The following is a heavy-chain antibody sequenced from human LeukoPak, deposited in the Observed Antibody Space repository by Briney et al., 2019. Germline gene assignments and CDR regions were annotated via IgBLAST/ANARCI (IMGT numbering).Heavy chain of an antibody. CDR3: AAKVELRSNGPYFNS. Sequence: GRSLRLSCAPSGFTVSSNYMSWVRQAPGKGLEWVSVVYSGGDTFYADSVKGRFTISRDNSKNTLYLQMNSLRAEDTAVYYCAAKVELRSNGPYFNSWGQGTLVTVSS. J-gene: IGHJ4*02. V-gene: IGHV3-53*01. CDR2: VYSGGDT. D-gene: IGHD1-7*01. CDR1: GFTVSSNY.